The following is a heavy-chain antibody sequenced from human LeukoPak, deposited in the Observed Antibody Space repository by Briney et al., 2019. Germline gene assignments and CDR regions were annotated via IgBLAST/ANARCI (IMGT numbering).Heavy chain of an antibody. CDR1: GYTFTGYY. Sequence: ASVKVSCKASGYTFTGYYLHWVRQAPGQGLEWMGCVNPNSGDTNYAQKFQGSVTMTRDTSISTVYMELSRLRSDDTAVYYCARDGYYDILTGYTGYFDYWGQGTLVTVSS. D-gene: IGHD3-9*01. V-gene: IGHV1-2*02. J-gene: IGHJ4*02. CDR2: VNPNSGDT. CDR3: ARDGYYDILTGYTGYFDY.